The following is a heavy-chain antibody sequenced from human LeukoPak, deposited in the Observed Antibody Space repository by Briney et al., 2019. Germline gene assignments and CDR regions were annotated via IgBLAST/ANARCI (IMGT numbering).Heavy chain of an antibody. J-gene: IGHJ3*02. CDR3: AQSSGYYPNDAFDI. V-gene: IGHV3-53*01. Sequence: GGSLRLSCAASGFTFSSYWMHWVRQAPGKGLVWVSRIYSGGSTYYADSVKGRFTISRDNSKNTLYLQMNSLRAEDTAVYYCAQSSGYYPNDAFDIWGQGTMVTVSS. CDR1: GFTFSSYW. CDR2: IYSGGST. D-gene: IGHD3-22*01.